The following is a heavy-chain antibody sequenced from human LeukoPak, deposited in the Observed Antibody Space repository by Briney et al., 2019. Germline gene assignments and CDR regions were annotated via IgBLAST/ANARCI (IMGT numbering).Heavy chain of an antibody. Sequence: GGSLRLSRAASGFTVSSNYMSWVRQAPGKGLGWVANIKPDRSDKYYVDSVKGRFTVSRDNAKNSLYLQMNSLRAEDTAVYYCAKGGDHWGQGTLVTVSS. J-gene: IGHJ4*02. CDR2: IKPDRSDK. D-gene: IGHD3-16*01. CDR3: AKGGDH. CDR1: GFTVSSNY. V-gene: IGHV3-7*01.